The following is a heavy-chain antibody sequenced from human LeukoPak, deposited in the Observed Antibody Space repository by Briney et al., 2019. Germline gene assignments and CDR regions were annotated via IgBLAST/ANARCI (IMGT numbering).Heavy chain of an antibody. J-gene: IGHJ4*02. Sequence: TGRSLRLSCAASGFTFSSYAMSWVRQAPGKGLEWVSAISGSGGSTYYADSVKGRFTISRDNSKNTLYLQMNSLRAEDTAVYYCAKDRVGSPPLDYWGQGTLVTVSS. CDR3: AKDRVGSPPLDY. V-gene: IGHV3-23*01. D-gene: IGHD2-15*01. CDR1: GFTFSSYA. CDR2: ISGSGGST.